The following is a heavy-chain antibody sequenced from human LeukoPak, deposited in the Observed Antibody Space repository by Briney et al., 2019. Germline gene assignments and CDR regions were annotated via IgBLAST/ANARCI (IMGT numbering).Heavy chain of an antibody. V-gene: IGHV3-23*01. CDR3: AKDYYDSSGYYLDY. D-gene: IGHD3-22*01. CDR1: GFTFNRYA. Sequence: GGSLRLSCAASGFTFNRYAMYAMNWVRQAPGRGLEWVSSISGSGGGTYYSDSVKGRFTISGDNSKNTLYLQMNSLRAEDTAVYYCAKDYYDSSGYYLDYWGQGTLVTVSS. CDR2: ISGSGGGT. J-gene: IGHJ4*02.